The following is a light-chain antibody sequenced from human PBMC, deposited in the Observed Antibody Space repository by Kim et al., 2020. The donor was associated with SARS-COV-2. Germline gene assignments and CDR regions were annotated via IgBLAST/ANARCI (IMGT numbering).Light chain of an antibody. J-gene: IGKJ2*01. CDR1: QSVSSN. CDR2: GAS. Sequence: EVVMTQSPVTLSVSPGERATLSCRASQSVSSNLAWYQQKSGQPPRLLIYGASIRATGIPVRFSGSGSGTEFTLTISGLQSEDFAVYFCQQYGNWPPYTFGQETKLEI. V-gene: IGKV3D-15*01. CDR3: QQYGNWPPYT.